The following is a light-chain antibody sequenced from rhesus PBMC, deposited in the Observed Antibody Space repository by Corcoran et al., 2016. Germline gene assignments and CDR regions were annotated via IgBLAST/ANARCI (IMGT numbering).Light chain of an antibody. J-gene: IGKJ1*01. V-gene: IGKV1-22*01. CDR3: QQYSSRPWT. Sequence: DIQMTQSPSSLSASVGDTVTITCRASQGISSWLAWYQQKPGKAPKLLINKASSLQSWVPSRVSGSGSGTDVTLTISSLQSEDFATYYCQQYSSRPWTFGQGTKVEIK. CDR1: QGISSW. CDR2: KAS.